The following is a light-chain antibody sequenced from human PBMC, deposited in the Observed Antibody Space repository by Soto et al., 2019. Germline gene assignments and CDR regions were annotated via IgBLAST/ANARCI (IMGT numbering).Light chain of an antibody. Sequence: EIVLTQSPATLSLSPGERATLSCRASQSVSSYFAWYQQKPGQAPRLLIYDASNRATGIPARFSGSGSGTDFTLTIRSPEPEDFAVYYCQQRGNWPLTFGQGTKVEIK. CDR1: QSVSSY. CDR2: DAS. J-gene: IGKJ1*01. CDR3: QQRGNWPLT. V-gene: IGKV3-11*01.